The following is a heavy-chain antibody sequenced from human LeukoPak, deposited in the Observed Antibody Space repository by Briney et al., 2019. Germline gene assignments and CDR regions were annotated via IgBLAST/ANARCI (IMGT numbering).Heavy chain of an antibody. CDR1: GGSISSSSYY. V-gene: IGHV4-39*01. Sequence: SETLSLTCTVSGGSISSSSYYWGWIRQPPGKGLEWIGSIYYSGSTYYNPSLKSRVTISVDTSKNQFSLKLSSVTAADTAVYYCARWGTRPTAFDYWGQGTLVTVSS. CDR3: ARWGTRPTAFDY. J-gene: IGHJ4*02. CDR2: IYYSGST. D-gene: IGHD1-1*01.